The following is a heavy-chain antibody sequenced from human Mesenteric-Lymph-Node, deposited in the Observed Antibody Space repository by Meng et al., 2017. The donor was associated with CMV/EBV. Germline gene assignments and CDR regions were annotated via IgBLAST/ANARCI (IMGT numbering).Heavy chain of an antibody. CDR1: GFTVSSNH. Sequence: GESLKISCAASGFTVSSNHMSWVRQAPGKGLEWVSVIYSGGSTYYADSVKGRFTISRDNSKNTLYLQMNSLRAEDTAVYYCAKGYCSSISCSGGYWGQGTLVTVSS. J-gene: IGHJ4*02. CDR3: AKGYCSSISCSGGY. V-gene: IGHV3-66*02. CDR2: IYSGGST. D-gene: IGHD2-2*01.